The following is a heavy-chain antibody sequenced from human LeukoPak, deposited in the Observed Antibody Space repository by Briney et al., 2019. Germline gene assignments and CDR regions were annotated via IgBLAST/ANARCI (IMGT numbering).Heavy chain of an antibody. V-gene: IGHV3-9*01. Sequence: PGGSLRLSCSASGFTFSSLGMHWVRQAPGKGLEWVSGISWNSGSIGYADSVKGRFTISRDNAKNSLYLQMNSLRAEDTALYYCAKDIRRDYGSGRGFDYWGQGTLVTVSS. CDR1: GFTFSSLG. D-gene: IGHD3-10*01. CDR2: ISWNSGSI. J-gene: IGHJ4*02. CDR3: AKDIRRDYGSGRGFDY.